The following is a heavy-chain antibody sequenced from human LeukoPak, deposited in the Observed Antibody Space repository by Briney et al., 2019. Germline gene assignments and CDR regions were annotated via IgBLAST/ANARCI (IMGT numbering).Heavy chain of an antibody. CDR2: MSKPGKMI. Sequence: VGSLTLSCSASGFTFSGREMAWVRQAPGKGLEWLSYMSKPGKMILHADSVKGRFTISRDNAKNSLYLQMDSLRAEDTAFYYCARASYTGFDLHFDQWGQGTLVTVSS. V-gene: IGHV3-48*03. CDR1: GFTFSGRE. J-gene: IGHJ4*02. D-gene: IGHD5-12*01. CDR3: ARASYTGFDLHFDQ.